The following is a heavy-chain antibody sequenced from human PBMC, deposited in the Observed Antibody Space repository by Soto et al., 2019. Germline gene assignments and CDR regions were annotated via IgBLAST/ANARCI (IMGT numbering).Heavy chain of an antibody. J-gene: IGHJ4*02. V-gene: IGHV4-59*01. CDR2: IYYSGST. CDR3: ARGIDDSGYEY. CDR1: GGSISSYY. Sequence: SETLSLTCTVSGGSISSYYWSWIRQPPGKGLEWIGYIYYSGSTNYNPSLKSRVTISVDTSKNQFSLKLSSVTAADTAVYYCARGIDDSGYEYWGQGTLVTVSS. D-gene: IGHD5-12*01.